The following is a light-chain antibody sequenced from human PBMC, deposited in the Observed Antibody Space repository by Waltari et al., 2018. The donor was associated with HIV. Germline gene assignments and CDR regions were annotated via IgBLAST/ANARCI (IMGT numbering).Light chain of an antibody. CDR1: QSISTY. CDR2: GAS. J-gene: IGKJ2*01. V-gene: IGKV1-39*01. CDR3: QQSYSTLMYT. Sequence: DIQMTQSPSSLSAFVGDRVTITCRASQSISTYLNWYQGKPGKAPNLLIYGASSLHSGVPSRFSGSGSGTEFTLTISSLQLEDFATYYCQQSYSTLMYTFGQGTKLEIK.